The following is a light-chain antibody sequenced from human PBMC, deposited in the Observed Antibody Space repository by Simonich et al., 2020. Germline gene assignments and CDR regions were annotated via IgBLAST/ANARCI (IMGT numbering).Light chain of an antibody. CDR2: GAS. V-gene: IGKV4-1*01. CDR3: QQYYSTPYT. Sequence: DIVMTQSPDSLAVSLGERATINSKSSQSVLYSSNNKNYLAWYQQKPGQPPKRLIYGASTRESGVPDRFSGSGSGTDFTLTISSLQAEDVAVYYCQQYYSTPYTFGQGTKLEIK. J-gene: IGKJ2*01. CDR1: QSVLYSSNNKNY.